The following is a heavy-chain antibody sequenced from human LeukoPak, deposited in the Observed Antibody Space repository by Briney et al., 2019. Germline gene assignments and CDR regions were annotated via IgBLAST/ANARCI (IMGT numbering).Heavy chain of an antibody. CDR3: ARLQPMVRGLVYYGMDV. CDR1: GYSFTNYW. V-gene: IGHV5-51*01. Sequence: GESLKISCKGSGYSFTNYWIGWVRQMPGKGLEWMGIIQPGNSIAHYTPSFQGQVSISADTSSSTAYLQWSSLRASDTAMYYCARLQPMVRGLVYYGMDVWGQGTTVSVSS. CDR2: IQPGNSIA. J-gene: IGHJ6*02. D-gene: IGHD3-10*01.